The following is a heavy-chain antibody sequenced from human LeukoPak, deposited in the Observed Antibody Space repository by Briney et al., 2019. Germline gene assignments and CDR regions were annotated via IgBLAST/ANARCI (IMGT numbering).Heavy chain of an antibody. CDR1: GGSISSYY. Sequence: SETLSLTCTVSGGSISSYYWSWIRQPPGKGPEWPGYIYYSGNTDYNPSLKSRVAISVDTSKNQFSLKLSSVTAADTAVYYCARSTGSTMFMDYWGQGTLVTVSS. D-gene: IGHD3-3*01. CDR3: ARSTGSTMFMDY. J-gene: IGHJ4*02. V-gene: IGHV4-59*01. CDR2: IYYSGNT.